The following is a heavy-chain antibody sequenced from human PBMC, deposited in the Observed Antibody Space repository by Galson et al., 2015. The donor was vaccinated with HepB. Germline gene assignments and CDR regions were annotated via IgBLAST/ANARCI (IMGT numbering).Heavy chain of an antibody. CDR2: IRSKAYGGTI. Sequence: SLRLSCAASGFSFGDHAMSWFRQAPGKGLRWVGFIRSKAYGGTIEYAASVKGRFTISRNDSKSIAYLQMNSLKTEDTAVYLCARLWFRETGFDPWGQGTLVTVSS. CDR3: ARLWFRETGFDP. CDR1: GFSFGDHA. D-gene: IGHD3-10*01. V-gene: IGHV3-49*03. J-gene: IGHJ5*02.